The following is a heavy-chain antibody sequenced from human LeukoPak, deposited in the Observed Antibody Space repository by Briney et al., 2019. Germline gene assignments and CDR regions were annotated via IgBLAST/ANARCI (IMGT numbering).Heavy chain of an antibody. CDR2: IYYSGST. Sequence: SETLSLTCTVSGGSVSSGSYYWSWIRQPPGKGLEWIGYIYYSGSTNYNPSLKSRVTISVDTSKNQFSLKLSFVTAADTAVYYCARATVTFTFDYWGQGTLVTVSS. D-gene: IGHD4-11*01. V-gene: IGHV4-61*01. CDR3: ARATVTFTFDY. J-gene: IGHJ4*02. CDR1: GGSVSSGSYY.